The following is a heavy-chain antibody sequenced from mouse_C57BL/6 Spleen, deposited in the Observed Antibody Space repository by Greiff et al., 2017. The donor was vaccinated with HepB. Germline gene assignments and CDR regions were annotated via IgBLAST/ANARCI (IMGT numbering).Heavy chain of an antibody. CDR3: ARAPYDYDVNWYFDV. CDR2: ISDGGSYT. J-gene: IGHJ1*03. V-gene: IGHV5-4*03. Sequence: DVKLVESGGGLVKPGGSLKLSCAASGFTFSSYAMSWVRQTPAKRLEWVATISDGGSYTYYPDNVKGRFTISRDNAKNNLYLQMSHLKSEDTAMYYCARAPYDYDVNWYFDVWGTGTTVTVSS. D-gene: IGHD2-4*01. CDR1: GFTFSSYA.